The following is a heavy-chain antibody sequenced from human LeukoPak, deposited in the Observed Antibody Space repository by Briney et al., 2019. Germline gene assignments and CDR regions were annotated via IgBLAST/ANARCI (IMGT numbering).Heavy chain of an antibody. V-gene: IGHV1-69*04. CDR2: IIPILGIA. CDR3: ARGAHIVVVTAEYYFDY. D-gene: IGHD2-21*02. CDR1: GGTFSSYA. Sequence: ASVKVCCKASGGTFSSYAISWVRQAPGQGLEWMGRIIPILGIANYAQKFQGRVTITADKSTSTAYMELSSLRSEDTAVYYCARGAHIVVVTAEYYFDYWGQGTLVTVSS. J-gene: IGHJ4*02.